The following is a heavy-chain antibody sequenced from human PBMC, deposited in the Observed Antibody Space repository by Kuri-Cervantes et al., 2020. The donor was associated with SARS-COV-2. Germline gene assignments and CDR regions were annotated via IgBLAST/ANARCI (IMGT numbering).Heavy chain of an antibody. CDR1: GGSISSGGYS. J-gene: IGHJ5*02. V-gene: IGHV4-30-2*01. Sequence: SQTLSLTCAVSGGSISSGGYSWSWIRQPPGKGLEWIGYIYHSGSTYYNPSLKSRVTISVDRSKNQFSLKLSSVTAADTAVYYCARKSVRGIWFDPWGQGTLVTVSS. D-gene: IGHD3-10*01. CDR2: IYHSGST. CDR3: ARKSVRGIWFDP.